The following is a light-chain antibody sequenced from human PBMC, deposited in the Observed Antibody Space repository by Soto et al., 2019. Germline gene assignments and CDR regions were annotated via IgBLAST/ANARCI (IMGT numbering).Light chain of an antibody. CDR3: HQYGSSPLPGGSPLP. J-gene: IGKJ4*01. Sequence: ENVLTQSPGTLSLSPGERATLSCRASQSVSGNYLAWYQHKPGQAPRLLIYGASSRATGIADRFSGSGSGTDFTLTISRLAPEDFAVYYCHQYGSSPLPGGSPLPFGGGTKVEIK. CDR1: QSVSGNY. CDR2: GAS. V-gene: IGKV3-20*01.